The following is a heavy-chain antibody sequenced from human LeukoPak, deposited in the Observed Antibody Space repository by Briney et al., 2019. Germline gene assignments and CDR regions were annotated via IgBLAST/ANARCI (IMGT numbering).Heavy chain of an antibody. D-gene: IGHD4-17*01. CDR2: ISGSGGST. CDR3: AKDLRTVTYLSDGVDV. J-gene: IGHJ6*02. CDR1: GFTVSSNY. V-gene: IGHV3-23*01. Sequence: GRSLRLSCAASGFTVSSNYMSWVRQAPGKGLEWVSAISGSGGSTYYADSVKGRFTISRDNSKNTLYLQMNSLRAEDTAVYYCAKDLRTVTYLSDGVDVWGQGTTVTVSS.